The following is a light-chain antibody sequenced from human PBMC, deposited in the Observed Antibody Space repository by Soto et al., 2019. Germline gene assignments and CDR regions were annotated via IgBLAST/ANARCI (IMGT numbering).Light chain of an antibody. CDR2: DNN. CDR3: ATWHGSLPGEV. Sequence: QSVLTQSPSVSAAPGQQVTISCSGSSSNIGNNYVSWYQQLPGTAPKLLIYDNNKRPSGIPDRFSGSKSGTSGTLDITGLQTGDEADYYCATWHGSLPGEVFGGGTKVTVL. V-gene: IGLV1-51*01. CDR1: SSNIGNNY. J-gene: IGLJ2*01.